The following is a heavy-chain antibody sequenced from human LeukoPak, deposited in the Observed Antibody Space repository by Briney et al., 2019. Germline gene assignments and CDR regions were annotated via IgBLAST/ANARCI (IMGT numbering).Heavy chain of an antibody. Sequence: SETLSLTCTVSGGSISSYYWSWIRQPPGKGLEWIGYIYYSGSTNYNPSLKSRVTISVGTSKNQFSLKLSSVTAADTAVYYCARGGYGDWGGWCFDLWGRGTLVTVSS. CDR3: ARGGYGDWGGWCFDL. CDR2: IYYSGST. J-gene: IGHJ2*01. V-gene: IGHV4-59*01. D-gene: IGHD4-17*01. CDR1: GGSISSYY.